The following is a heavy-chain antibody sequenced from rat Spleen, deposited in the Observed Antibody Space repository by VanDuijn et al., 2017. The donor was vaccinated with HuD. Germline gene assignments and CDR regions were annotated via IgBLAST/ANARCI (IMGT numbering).Heavy chain of an antibody. J-gene: IGHJ3*01. Sequence: EVQLVASDGGLVQPGRPLKLSCGVSGFTFSDHYMAWVRQAPTKGLEWVATISTGGGNTYYRDSVKGRFTISRDNAKSTLYLQMDSLRSEDTATYYCARHTEGYRPWFAYWGQGTLVTVSS. CDR1: GFTFSDHY. CDR3: ARHTEGYRPWFAY. CDR2: ISTGGGNT. D-gene: IGHD1-11*01. V-gene: IGHV5-25*01.